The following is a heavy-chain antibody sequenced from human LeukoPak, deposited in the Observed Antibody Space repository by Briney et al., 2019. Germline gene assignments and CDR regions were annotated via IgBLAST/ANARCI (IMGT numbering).Heavy chain of an antibody. CDR2: INHSGST. J-gene: IGHJ4*02. Sequence: SETQSLTCAVYGGSFSGYYWSWIRQPPGKGLEWIGEINHSGSTNYNPSLKSRVTISVDTSKNQFSLKLSSVTAADTAVYYCAKRMRAARPAYWGQGTLVTVSS. V-gene: IGHV4-34*01. D-gene: IGHD6-6*01. CDR3: AKRMRAARPAY. CDR1: GGSFSGYY.